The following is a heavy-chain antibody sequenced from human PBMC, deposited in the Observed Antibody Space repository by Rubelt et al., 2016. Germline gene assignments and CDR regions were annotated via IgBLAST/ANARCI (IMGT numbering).Heavy chain of an antibody. V-gene: IGHV3-11*06. D-gene: IGHD3-3*01. J-gene: IGHJ4*02. CDR2: ISTTINHA. Sequence: RLSCAVSGFTFTNAWMNWVRQAPGKGLEWVSYISTTINHANYAGSVKGRFAISRDNARNSLYLQMNSLRADDTAVYYCARAPWRADFRGQGTLVTVSS. CDR1: GFTFTNAW. CDR3: ARAPWRADF.